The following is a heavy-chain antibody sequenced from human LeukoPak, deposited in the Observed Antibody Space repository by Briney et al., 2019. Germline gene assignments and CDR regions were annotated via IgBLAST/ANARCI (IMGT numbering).Heavy chain of an antibody. D-gene: IGHD5-12*01. Sequence: PSETLSLTCTVSGGSISSSSYYWGWIRQPPGKGLEWIGSIYYSGSTYYNPSLKSRVTISVDTSKNQFSLKLSSVTAANTAVYYCARQGSGYDPRGVYWGQGTLVTVSS. V-gene: IGHV4-39*01. J-gene: IGHJ4*02. CDR3: ARQGSGYDPRGVY. CDR2: IYYSGST. CDR1: GGSISSSSYY.